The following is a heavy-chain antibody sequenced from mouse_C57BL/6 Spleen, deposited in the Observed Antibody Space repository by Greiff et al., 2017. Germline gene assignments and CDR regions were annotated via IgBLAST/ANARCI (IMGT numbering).Heavy chain of an antibody. D-gene: IGHD1-1*01. J-gene: IGHJ2*01. Sequence: QVQLQQPGAELVKPGASVKLSCKASGYTFTSYWMQWVKQRPGQGLEWIGEIDPSDSYTNYNQKFKGKATLTVDTSSSTAYMQLSSLTSEDSAVYYCARLGIITTVVAGDYWGQGTTLTVSS. CDR1: GYTFTSYW. CDR3: ARLGIITTVVAGDY. CDR2: IDPSDSYT. V-gene: IGHV1-50*01.